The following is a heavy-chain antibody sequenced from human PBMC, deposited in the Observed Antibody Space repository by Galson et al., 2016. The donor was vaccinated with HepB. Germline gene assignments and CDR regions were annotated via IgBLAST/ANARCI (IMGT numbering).Heavy chain of an antibody. Sequence: SVKVSCKASGYTFKSFGIGWVRQAPGQGLEWMGWISAYIGNTNYAQNLKGRVTMTTDTSTNTAFMELRSLSSDDTAVYYCARKVGDSAGYSYNWFGPWGQGTLVIVSS. CDR2: ISAYIGNT. V-gene: IGHV1-18*01. CDR1: GYTFKSFG. CDR3: ARKVGDSAGYSYNWFGP. J-gene: IGHJ5*02. D-gene: IGHD3-22*01.